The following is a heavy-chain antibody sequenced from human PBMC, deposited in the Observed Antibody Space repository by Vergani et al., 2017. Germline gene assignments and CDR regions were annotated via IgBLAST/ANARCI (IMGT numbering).Heavy chain of an antibody. CDR2: IYPGDSDT. D-gene: IGHD6-25*01. V-gene: IGHV5-51*01. J-gene: IGHJ1*01. CDR3: ARVKGIAARAHNTEYFQH. CDR1: GYSFTSYW. Sequence: EVQLVQSGAEVKKPGESLKISCKGSGYSFTSYWIGWVRQMPGKGLEWMGIIYPGDSDTRYSPSFQGQVTISADKSISTAYLQWSSLKASDTAMYYCARVKGIAARAHNTEYFQHWGQGTLVTVSS.